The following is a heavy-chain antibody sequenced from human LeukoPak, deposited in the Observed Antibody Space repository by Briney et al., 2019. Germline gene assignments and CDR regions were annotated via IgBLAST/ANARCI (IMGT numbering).Heavy chain of an antibody. J-gene: IGHJ4*02. CDR3: ARERRDGYNRLFDY. V-gene: IGHV4-31*03. Sequence: PSETLSLTCTVSGGSISSGGYSWSWIRQHPGKGLEWIGYIYYSGSTYYNPSLKSRVTISVDTSKNQFSLKLSSVTAADTAVYYCARERRDGYNRLFDYWGQGTLVTVSS. CDR2: IYYSGST. CDR1: GGSISSGGYS. D-gene: IGHD5-24*01.